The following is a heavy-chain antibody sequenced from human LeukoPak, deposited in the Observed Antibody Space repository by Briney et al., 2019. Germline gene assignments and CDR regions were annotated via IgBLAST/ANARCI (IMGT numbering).Heavy chain of an antibody. J-gene: IGHJ4*02. CDR1: GFTFSSYA. V-gene: IGHV3-23*01. D-gene: IGHD2-21*02. CDR3: VKEGYTTPFVTALDF. Sequence: HPGGSLRLSCAASGFTFSSYAMSWVRQAPGKGLEWVSGGGGTSGSTYYADSVKGRFTFSRDNSKNTLSLQMNSLRVEDTAIYYCVKEGYTTPFVTALDFWGQGTLVTVSS. CDR2: GGGTSGST.